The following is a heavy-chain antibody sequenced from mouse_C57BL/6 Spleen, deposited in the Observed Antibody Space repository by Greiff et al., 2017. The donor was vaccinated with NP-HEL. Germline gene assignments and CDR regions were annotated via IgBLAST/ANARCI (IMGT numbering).Heavy chain of an antibody. V-gene: IGHV2-9*01. J-gene: IGHJ4*01. CDR1: GFSLTSYG. D-gene: IGHD2-5*01. CDR2: IWGGGST. Sequence: VKLMESGPGLVAPSQSLSITCTASGFSLTSYGVDWVRQPPGKGLEWLGVIWGGGSTTYNSALLSSLSISKDNSKSQVFLKMNSLQTDDTAMYDCAKRGESNYDAMDYWGQGTSVTVSS. CDR3: AKRGESNYDAMDY.